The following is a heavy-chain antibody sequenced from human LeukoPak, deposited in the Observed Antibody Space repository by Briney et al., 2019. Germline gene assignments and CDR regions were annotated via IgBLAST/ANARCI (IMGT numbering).Heavy chain of an antibody. J-gene: IGHJ4*02. CDR1: GGSLSSSNW. Sequence: SETLSLTCAGSGGSLSSSNWWSWVRQPPGKGREWIGEIYHSGSTNYNPSLKSRVTISVDKSNNQFSLKLSSVPAADTAVYYCARALWPFYFDYWGQGTLVTVSS. CDR2: IYHSGST. V-gene: IGHV4-4*02. D-gene: IGHD3-16*01. CDR3: ARALWPFYFDY.